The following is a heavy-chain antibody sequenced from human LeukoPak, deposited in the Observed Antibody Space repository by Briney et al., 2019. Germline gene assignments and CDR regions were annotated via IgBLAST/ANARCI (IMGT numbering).Heavy chain of an antibody. V-gene: IGHV3-23*01. CDR2: ISGSGIST. Sequence: GGSLRLSCAASGFSFSNYAMSWVRQAPGKGLEWVSAISGSGISTYYADSVKGRITISGDNSKNTLYLHINGLRAEDTAIYYCAKDLGRIMIAAPKDAFDIWGRGTMVTVSS. CDR1: GFSFSNYA. D-gene: IGHD3-16*01. CDR3: AKDLGRIMIAAPKDAFDI. J-gene: IGHJ3*02.